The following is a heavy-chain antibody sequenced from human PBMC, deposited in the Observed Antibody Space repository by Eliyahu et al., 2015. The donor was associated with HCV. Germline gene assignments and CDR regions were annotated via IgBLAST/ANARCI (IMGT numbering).Heavy chain of an antibody. CDR3: ARREEKSITMVQGVIGWFDP. Sequence: QVQLEESGPGLVKPSGTLSLTXAVXGGSISSXXWXXWVRXPPGKGLEWIGEIXHSGSTNYNPSLKSRVTISVDKSKNQFSLKLSSVTAADTAVYYCARREEKSITMVQGVIGWFDPWGQGTLVTVSS. CDR2: IXHSGST. D-gene: IGHD3-10*01. J-gene: IGHJ5*02. CDR1: GGSISSXXW. V-gene: IGHV4-4*02.